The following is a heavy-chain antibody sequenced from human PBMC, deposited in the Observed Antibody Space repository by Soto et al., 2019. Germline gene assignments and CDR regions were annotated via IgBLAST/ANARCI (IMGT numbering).Heavy chain of an antibody. V-gene: IGHV1-69*01. CDR1: GGTFSSYA. Sequence: QVQLVQSGAEVKKPGSSVKVSCKASGGTFSSYAISWVRQAPGQGLEWMGGIIPIFGTANYAQKFQGRVTITADESTSTAYMELSSLRSEDTGVYYCARLIIVKGRSPQYNWFDPWGQGTLVTVSS. CDR2: IIPIFGTA. D-gene: IGHD1-26*01. CDR3: ARLIIVKGRSPQYNWFDP. J-gene: IGHJ5*02.